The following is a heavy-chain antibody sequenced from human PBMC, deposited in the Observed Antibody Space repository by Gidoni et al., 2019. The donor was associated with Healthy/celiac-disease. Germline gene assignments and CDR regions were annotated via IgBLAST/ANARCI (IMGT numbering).Heavy chain of an antibody. D-gene: IGHD2-15*01. Sequence: EVQLVESGGGLVKPGGSLRLSCAASGFTFSSDSLTWVRQAPGKGLEWVSSISSSSSYIYYADSVKGRFTISRDNAKNSLYLQMNSLRAEDTAVYYCARDDTPPRSGGSCRGYYYGMDVWGQGTTVTVSS. CDR1: GFTFSSDS. CDR2: ISSSSSYI. J-gene: IGHJ6*02. CDR3: ARDDTPPRSGGSCRGYYYGMDV. V-gene: IGHV3-21*01.